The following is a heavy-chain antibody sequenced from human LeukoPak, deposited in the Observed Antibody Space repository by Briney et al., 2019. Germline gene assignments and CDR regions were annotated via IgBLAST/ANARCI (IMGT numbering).Heavy chain of an antibody. D-gene: IGHD2-2*01. Sequence: QTGGSLRLSCTASGWMHFVRQGPGKGLVWVSGINLDGTGTYYADSVKGRFTISRDNAKNTVSLQMNSLSAEDTAVYHCTSVFESWGQGFLVTVSS. CDR3: TSVFES. J-gene: IGHJ4*02. V-gene: IGHV3-74*01. CDR1: GW. CDR2: INLDGTGT.